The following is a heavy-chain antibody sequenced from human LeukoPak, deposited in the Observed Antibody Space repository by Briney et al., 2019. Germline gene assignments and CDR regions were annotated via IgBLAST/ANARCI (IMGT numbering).Heavy chain of an antibody. J-gene: IGHJ6*02. Sequence: VKVSCKASGATFRNYAIFWVRQSPGHGLGWMGRIIAILDVEDYAQKLQGRVTITADKSTSTAYMELSSLTSEDTAVYYCVIMEIRDTGFHNGMDVWGQGTTVTVS. D-gene: IGHD1-7*01. CDR1: GATFRNYA. V-gene: IGHV1-69*04. CDR3: VIMEIRDTGFHNGMDV. CDR2: IIAILDVE.